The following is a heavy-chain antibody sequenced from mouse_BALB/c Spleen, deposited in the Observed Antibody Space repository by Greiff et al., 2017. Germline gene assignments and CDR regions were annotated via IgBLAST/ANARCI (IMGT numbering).Heavy chain of an antibody. CDR2: ISYDGSN. D-gene: IGHD2-10*01. V-gene: IGHV3-6*02. Sequence: EVQLQQSGPGLVKPSQSLSLTCSVTGYSITSGYYWNWIRQFPGNKLEWMGYISYDGSNNYNPSLKNRISITRDTSKNQFFLKLNSVTTEDTATYYCARCAYYGNYFYAMDYWGQGTSVTVSS. CDR1: GYSITSGYY. J-gene: IGHJ4*01. CDR3: ARCAYYGNYFYAMDY.